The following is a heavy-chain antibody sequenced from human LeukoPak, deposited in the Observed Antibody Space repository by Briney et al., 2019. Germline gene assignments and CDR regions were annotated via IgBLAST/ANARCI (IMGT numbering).Heavy chain of an antibody. CDR3: ARVRSGYSHENYFDY. J-gene: IGHJ4*02. CDR2: IKGDESKK. V-gene: IGHV3-7*01. Sequence: GGSLRLSCAASGFTFSGYWMTWVRQAPGKGLEWVANIKGDESKKYYVDSVKGRFTISRDNAKNSLYLQMNSLRAEDTAVYYCARVRSGYSHENYFDYWGQGTLVTVSS. CDR1: GFTFSGYW. D-gene: IGHD5-18*01.